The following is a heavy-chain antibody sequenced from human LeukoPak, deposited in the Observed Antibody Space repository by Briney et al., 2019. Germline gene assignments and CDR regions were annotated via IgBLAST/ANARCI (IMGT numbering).Heavy chain of an antibody. CDR1: GGSISSSNW. CDR2: IYHSGST. Sequence: SETLSLTCAVSGGSISSSNWWSWVRQPPGKGLEWIGEIYHSGSTNYNPSLKSRVTISVDKSKNQFSLKLSSVTAADTAVYYCARDDRIAVAGTYYYYGMDVWGQGTTVTVSS. D-gene: IGHD6-19*01. J-gene: IGHJ6*02. V-gene: IGHV4-4*02. CDR3: ARDDRIAVAGTYYYYGMDV.